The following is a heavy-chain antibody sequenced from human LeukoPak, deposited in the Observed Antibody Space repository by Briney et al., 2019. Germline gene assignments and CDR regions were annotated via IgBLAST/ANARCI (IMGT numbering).Heavy chain of an antibody. Sequence: PGGSLRLSCAASGFTFSTYAMSWVRQAPGKGLEWVSVFSGSGGSTYYADSVKGRFTISRDNSKNTLYLHMNSLRAEDTAVYYCAKQGCGGGSRYFDYWGQGTLVTVSS. V-gene: IGHV3-23*01. J-gene: IGHJ4*02. CDR3: AKQGCGGGSRYFDY. D-gene: IGHD2-15*01. CDR1: GFTFSTYA. CDR2: FSGSGGST.